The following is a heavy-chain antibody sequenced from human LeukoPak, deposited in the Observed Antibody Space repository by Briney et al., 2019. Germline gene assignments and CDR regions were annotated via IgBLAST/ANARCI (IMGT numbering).Heavy chain of an antibody. V-gene: IGHV3-48*03. CDR3: ARDWDYDILTGYFAYYGMDV. Sequence: GGSLRLSCAASGFTFSSYEMNWVRQAPGKGLEWVSYISSSGSTIYYADSVKGRFTISRDNAKNSLYLQMNSLRAEDTAVYYCARDWDYDILTGYFAYYGMDVWGQGTTVTVSS. CDR1: GFTFSSYE. J-gene: IGHJ6*02. D-gene: IGHD3-9*01. CDR2: ISSSGSTI.